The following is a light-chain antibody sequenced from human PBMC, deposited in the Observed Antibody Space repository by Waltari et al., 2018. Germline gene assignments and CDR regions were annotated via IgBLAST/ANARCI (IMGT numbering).Light chain of an antibody. J-gene: IGLJ2*01. CDR3: ASWDDSLNGRWE. CDR1: SSNIGSNI. V-gene: IGLV1-44*01. CDR2: RND. Sequence: QSVLTQPPSASGAPGQRVTISCSGSSSNIGSNIVNWYQQVPGTTPKLLIYRNDQRPSVVPDRFSGSKSGTSASLTISGLRSDDEADYFWASWDDSLNGRWEFGGGTKVTVI.